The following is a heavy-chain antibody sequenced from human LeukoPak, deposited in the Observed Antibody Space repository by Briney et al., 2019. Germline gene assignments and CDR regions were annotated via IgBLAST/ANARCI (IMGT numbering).Heavy chain of an antibody. CDR3: ARGRGCDTAMVTCYYYYMDV. V-gene: IGHV4-34*01. D-gene: IGHD5-18*01. J-gene: IGHJ6*03. Sequence: SETLSLTCAVYGGSFSGYYWSWIRQSPGKGLEWIGETNHSGSTNYNPSLKSRVTISVDTSKNQFSLKLSSVTAADTAVYYCARGRGCDTAMVTCYYYYMDVWGKGTTVTVSS. CDR1: GGSFSGYY. CDR2: TNHSGST.